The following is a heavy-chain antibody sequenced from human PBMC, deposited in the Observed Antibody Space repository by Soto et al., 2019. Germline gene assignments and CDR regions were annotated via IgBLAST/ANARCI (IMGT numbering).Heavy chain of an antibody. D-gene: IGHD3-22*01. CDR2: INDQGGSP. V-gene: IGHV3-74*01. J-gene: IGHJ3*02. Sequence: QPGGSLRLSCAASGFSLKNYWMHWVRQAPGKGLVWVSRINDQGGSPSYADSVKGRFTISRDNAKTSLYLQMNSLTADDTALYYSARDVPYYYDGSGIWGQGTMVTVSS. CDR3: ARDVPYYYDGSGI. CDR1: GFSLKNYW.